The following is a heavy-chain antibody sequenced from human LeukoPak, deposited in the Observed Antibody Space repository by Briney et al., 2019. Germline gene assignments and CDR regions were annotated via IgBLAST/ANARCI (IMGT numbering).Heavy chain of an antibody. D-gene: IGHD7-27*01. CDR1: GFTISPYW. CDR2: ISRDGSNT. Sequence: GGSLRLSCAASGFTISPYWMHWVRQTPGKGLVWVSRISRDGSNTVYADSVKGRFTISRDNANKTLYLQMNSLRGDDTAVYYCAREWGLPGAYYMDVWGKGTTVTVSS. V-gene: IGHV3-74*01. CDR3: AREWGLPGAYYMDV. J-gene: IGHJ6*03.